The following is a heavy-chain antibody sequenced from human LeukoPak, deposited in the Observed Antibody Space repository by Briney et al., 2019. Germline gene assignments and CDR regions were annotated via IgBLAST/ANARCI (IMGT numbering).Heavy chain of an antibody. J-gene: IGHJ5*02. V-gene: IGHV1-69*06. Sequence: GASVKVSCKASGGTFSSYAISWVRQAPGQGLEWMGGIIPIFGTANYAQKFQGRVTITADKSTSTAYMELSSLRSEDTAVYYCARGKGTTVTYNWFDPWGQGTLVTVSS. CDR2: IIPIFGTA. CDR1: GGTFSSYA. CDR3: ARGKGTTVTYNWFDP. D-gene: IGHD4-17*01.